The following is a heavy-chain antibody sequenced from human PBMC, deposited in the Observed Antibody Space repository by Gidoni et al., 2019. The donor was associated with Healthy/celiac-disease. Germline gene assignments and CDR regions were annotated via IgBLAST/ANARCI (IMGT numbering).Heavy chain of an antibody. CDR1: GYTLTELS. V-gene: IGHV1-24*01. J-gene: IGHJ3*02. D-gene: IGHD2-8*01. CDR2: LDPEDGET. CDR3: ATGLGNGGGLVAFDI. Sequence: QVQLVQSGAEVKKPGASVKVSCKVSGYTLTELSMHWVRQAPGKGLEWMGGLDPEDGETIYAQKFQGRGTMTEDTSTDTAYMELSSLRSEDTAVYYCATGLGNGGGLVAFDIWGQGTMVTVSS.